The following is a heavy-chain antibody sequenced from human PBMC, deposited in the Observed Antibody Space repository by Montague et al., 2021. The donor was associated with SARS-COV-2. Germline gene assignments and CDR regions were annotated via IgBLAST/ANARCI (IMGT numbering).Heavy chain of an antibody. CDR2: IKSKTDGGTT. D-gene: IGHD2-2*01. CDR3: TTEVVWWYKLLSSVDY. CDR1: GFTFSNAW. J-gene: IGHJ4*02. Sequence: SLRLSCAASGFTFSNAWMSRVRQAPGKGLEWVGRIKSKTDGGTTDYAAPVKGRLTISRDDSKNTLHLQMNSLKTEDTAVYYCTTEVVWWYKLLSSVDYWGQGTLVTVSS. V-gene: IGHV3-15*01.